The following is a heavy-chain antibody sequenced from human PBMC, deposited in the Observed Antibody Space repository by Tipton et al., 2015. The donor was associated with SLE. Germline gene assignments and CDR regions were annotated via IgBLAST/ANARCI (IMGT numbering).Heavy chain of an antibody. CDR1: GGSISSGSYY. J-gene: IGHJ5*02. CDR3: AREGDSGYVSNWFDP. V-gene: IGHV4-61*02. D-gene: IGHD5-12*01. Sequence: TLSLTCPVSGGSISSGSYYWSWIRQPAGKGLEWIGRIYTSGSTNYNPSLKSRVTISVDTSKNQFSLKLSSVTAADTAVYYCAREGDSGYVSNWFDPWGQGTLVTVSS. CDR2: IYTSGST.